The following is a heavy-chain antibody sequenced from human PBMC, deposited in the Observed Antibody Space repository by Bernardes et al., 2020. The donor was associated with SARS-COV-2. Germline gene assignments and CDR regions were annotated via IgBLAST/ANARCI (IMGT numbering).Heavy chain of an antibody. D-gene: IGHD6-19*01. CDR1: GFTFSDYY. Sequence: GGSLRLSCVASGFTFSDYYMSWIRQAPGKGLEWVSYISSSGSTIYYADSVKGRFTISRDNAKNSLYLQMNSLRAEDTAVYYCARDLSAVAGSKEIYYYDYGRDVWGQGTTGTVSS. CDR2: ISSSGSTI. CDR3: ARDLSAVAGSKEIYYYDYGRDV. J-gene: IGHJ6*02. V-gene: IGHV3-11*01.